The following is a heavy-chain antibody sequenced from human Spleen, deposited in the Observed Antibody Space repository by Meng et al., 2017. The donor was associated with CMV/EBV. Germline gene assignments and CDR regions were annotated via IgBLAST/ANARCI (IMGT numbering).Heavy chain of an antibody. V-gene: IGHV3-73*01. CDR1: FPFSGSA. Sequence: FPFSGSAMPWVRRASGKGLEWVGRIRTRPNNYATAYAASVKGRITISRDDSKNTTYLQMNSLKTEDTAVYYCTRLPTDSDYGDYFNSWGQGALVTVSS. CDR3: TRLPTDSDYGDYFNS. J-gene: IGHJ4*02. CDR2: IRTRPNNYAT. D-gene: IGHD4/OR15-4a*01.